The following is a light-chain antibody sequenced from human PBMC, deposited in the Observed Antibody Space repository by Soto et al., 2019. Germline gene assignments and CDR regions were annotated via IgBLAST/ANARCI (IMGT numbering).Light chain of an antibody. CDR2: GAS. Sequence: EIVMTQSPGTLSLSPGETATLSCRASQSVSSNYVAWFHQKPGQAPRLLIYGASSRATGVPDRFSASGSGTDFTLTISRLEPEDFAVYYCQQYGRSPFTFGPGTKVISN. CDR1: QSVSSNY. V-gene: IGKV3-20*01. J-gene: IGKJ3*01. CDR3: QQYGRSPFT.